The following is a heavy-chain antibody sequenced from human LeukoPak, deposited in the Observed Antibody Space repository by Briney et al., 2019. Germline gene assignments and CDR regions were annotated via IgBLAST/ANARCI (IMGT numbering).Heavy chain of an antibody. V-gene: IGHV4-39*01. CDR1: GGSISSSSYY. Sequence: SETLSLTCTVSGGSISSSSYYWGWIRQPPGKGLEWIGTIYSGSTYYNPSLKSRLTISVDTSKNQFSLKLSSVTAADTAVYYCAGSGYSGYDLNYWGQGTLVTVSS. CDR2: IYSGST. CDR3: AGSGYSGYDLNY. D-gene: IGHD5-12*01. J-gene: IGHJ4*02.